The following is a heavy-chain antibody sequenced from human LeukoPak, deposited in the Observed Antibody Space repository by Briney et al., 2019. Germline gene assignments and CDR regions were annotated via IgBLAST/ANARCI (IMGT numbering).Heavy chain of an antibody. CDR3: ARKIRKLIQLWFHFDY. Sequence: ETLTLTCAVSGESFSGYYCNGLRQPPGRGLQRIGEVNHSGSTNYNPSLKSRVTISVDTSKHQFSLKLSSVTAADTAVYYCARKIRKLIQLWFHFDYWGQGTLLTVSS. V-gene: IGHV4-34*01. CDR2: VNHSGST. CDR1: GESFSGYY. J-gene: IGHJ4*02. D-gene: IGHD5-18*01.